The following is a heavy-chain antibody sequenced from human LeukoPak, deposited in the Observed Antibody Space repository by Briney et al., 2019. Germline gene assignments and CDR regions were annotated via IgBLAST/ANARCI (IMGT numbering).Heavy chain of an antibody. Sequence: GESLMISCKGSGYSFISYWIGRVRQMPGKRLEWMVIIYPGDSNTRYSPSFHVQVTISADKSISTAYLQWSSLKASDTAMYYCARLPPVIAGADYWGQGAPVSVSS. CDR3: ARLPPVIAGADY. D-gene: IGHD6-13*01. J-gene: IGHJ4*02. CDR2: IYPGDSNT. V-gene: IGHV5-51*01. CDR1: GYSFISYW.